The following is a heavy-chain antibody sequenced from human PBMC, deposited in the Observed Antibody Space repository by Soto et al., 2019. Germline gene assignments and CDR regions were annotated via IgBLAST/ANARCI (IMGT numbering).Heavy chain of an antibody. J-gene: IGHJ2*01. CDR2: ISSSGTTI. CDR3: ARYSDSHQLMWYFEL. D-gene: IGHD5-18*01. CDR1: GLSFSDDY. Sequence: QVQLVESGGGLVRPGGSLRLSCAAFGLSFSDDYMSWIRQAPGKGPEWSSYISSSGTTIYYADSVKGRFTISRDNAQNPLYLKMNSLRAEDTAVYYCARYSDSHQLMWYFELWGRGTLVTVSS. V-gene: IGHV3-11*01.